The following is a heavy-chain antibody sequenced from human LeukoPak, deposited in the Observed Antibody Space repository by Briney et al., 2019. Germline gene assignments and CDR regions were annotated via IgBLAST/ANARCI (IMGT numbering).Heavy chain of an antibody. CDR3: ARVFYYDSSGYYSDLYFDY. J-gene: IGHJ4*02. Sequence: SETLSLTCTVSGGSVSSGSYYWSWIRQPPGKGLEWIGYIYHSGSTYYNPSLKSRVTISVDRSKSQFSLELSSVTAADTAVYYCARVFYYDSSGYYSDLYFDYWGQGTLVTVSS. D-gene: IGHD3-22*01. V-gene: IGHV4-30-2*01. CDR2: IYHSGST. CDR1: GGSVSSGSYY.